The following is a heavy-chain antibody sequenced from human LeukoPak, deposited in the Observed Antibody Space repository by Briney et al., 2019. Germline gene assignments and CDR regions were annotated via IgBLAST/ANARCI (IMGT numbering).Heavy chain of an antibody. CDR1: GFTFSDYY. V-gene: IGHV3-11*04. J-gene: IGHJ6*03. Sequence: GGSLRLSCAASGFTFSDYYMSWIRQAPGKGLEWVSYISSSGSTIYYADSLKGRFTISRDNAKNSLYLQMNSLRAEDTAVYYCARVTSQAVADSYYYYMDVWGKGTTVTVSS. CDR3: ARVTSQAVADSYYYYMDV. CDR2: ISSSGSTI. D-gene: IGHD6-19*01.